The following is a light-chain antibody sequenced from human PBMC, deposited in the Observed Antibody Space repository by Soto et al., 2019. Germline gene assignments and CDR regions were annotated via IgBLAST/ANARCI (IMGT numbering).Light chain of an antibody. CDR2: AAS. J-gene: IGKJ2*01. CDR3: HHYDSSPPYT. Sequence: EIVLTQSPGTLSLSPGERATLSCRASRSFSSSYLAWYQHKVGQAPRLLIYAASTRATGIPDRFSGSGSATDFTLTISRLEPEDSAVYYCHHYDSSPPYTFGHGTKLDIK. V-gene: IGKV3-20*01. CDR1: RSFSSSY.